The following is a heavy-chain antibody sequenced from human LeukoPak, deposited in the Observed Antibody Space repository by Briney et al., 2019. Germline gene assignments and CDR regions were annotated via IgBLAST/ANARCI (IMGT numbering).Heavy chain of an antibody. CDR1: GITLSDYW. CDR2: IEGDGTRT. J-gene: IGHJ4*02. D-gene: IGHD2-2*01. CDR3: ASLIVVVPAANNDY. V-gene: IGHV3-74*03. Sequence: GGSLRLSCAASGITLSDYWMYWVRQGPGKGLVHVSRIEGDGTRTTYADSVKGRFTISRDNAKNSLYLQMNSLRAEDTAVYYCASLIVVVPAANNDYWGQGTLVTVSS.